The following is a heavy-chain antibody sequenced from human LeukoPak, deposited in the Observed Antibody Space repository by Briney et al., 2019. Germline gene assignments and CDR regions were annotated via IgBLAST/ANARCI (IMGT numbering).Heavy chain of an antibody. CDR3: ANGHEGWSMGLDAFDI. Sequence: PGGSLRLSCAASGFTFSSYSMNWVRQAPGKGLEWVSSVSSSSSYIYYADSVKGRFTISRDNAKNSLYLQMNSLRAEDTAVYYCANGHEGWSMGLDAFDIWGQGTMVTVSS. CDR2: VSSSSSYI. J-gene: IGHJ3*02. D-gene: IGHD6-19*01. CDR1: GFTFSSYS. V-gene: IGHV3-21*01.